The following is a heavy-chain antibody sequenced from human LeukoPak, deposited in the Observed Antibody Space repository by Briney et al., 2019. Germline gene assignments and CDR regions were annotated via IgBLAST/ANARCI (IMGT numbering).Heavy chain of an antibody. CDR2: INWNGGST. D-gene: IGHD1-20*01. V-gene: IGHV3-20*04. Sequence: GGSLRLSCAASGFTFDDYGMSWVRQAPGKGLEWVSGINWNGGSTGYADSVKGRFTISRDNAKNSLYLQMNSLRAEDTALYYCARDGGYNWNDVSPYYFDYWGQGAVVTVSS. CDR3: ARDGGYNWNDVSPYYFDY. CDR1: GFTFDDYG. J-gene: IGHJ4*02.